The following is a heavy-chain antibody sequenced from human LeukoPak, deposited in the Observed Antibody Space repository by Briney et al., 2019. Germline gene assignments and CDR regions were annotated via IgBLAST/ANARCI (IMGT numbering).Heavy chain of an antibody. CDR1: GHTFIGFY. V-gene: IGHV1-2*06. J-gene: IGHJ4*02. CDR3: ARGLENFDY. Sequence: ASVKVSCKSSGHTFIGFYMHWVQQAPGQGLEWMGRINPDSGGTNYAQKFQGRVTMTRDTSISTAYMELSRLRSDDTAVYYCARGLENFDYWGQGTLVTVSS. D-gene: IGHD1-1*01. CDR2: INPDSGGT.